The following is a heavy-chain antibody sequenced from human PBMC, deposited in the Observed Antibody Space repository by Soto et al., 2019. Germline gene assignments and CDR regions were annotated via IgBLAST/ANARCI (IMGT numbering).Heavy chain of an antibody. CDR1: GYSISSGYY. CDR2: IYHSGST. CDR3: ARDSSGYLYYFDY. D-gene: IGHD3-22*01. J-gene: IGHJ4*02. Sequence: PSETLSLTCAVSGYSISSGYYWGWIRQPPGKGLEWIGSIYHSGSTYYNPSLKSRVTISVDTSKNQFSLKLSSVTAADTAVYYCARDSSGYLYYFDYWGQGTLVTVSS. V-gene: IGHV4-38-2*02.